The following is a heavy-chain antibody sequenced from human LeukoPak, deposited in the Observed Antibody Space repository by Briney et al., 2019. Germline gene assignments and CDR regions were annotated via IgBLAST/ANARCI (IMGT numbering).Heavy chain of an antibody. J-gene: IGHJ4*02. CDR3: AKDIGSSEDH. CDR2: ISWNSGSI. CDR1: GFTVSSNY. D-gene: IGHD6-13*01. V-gene: IGHV3-9*01. Sequence: GGSLRLSCAASGFTVSSNYMSWVRQAPGKGLEWVSGISWNSGSIGYADSVKGRFIISRDNAKNSLYLQMNSLRAEDTALYYCAKDIGSSEDHWGQGTLVTVSS.